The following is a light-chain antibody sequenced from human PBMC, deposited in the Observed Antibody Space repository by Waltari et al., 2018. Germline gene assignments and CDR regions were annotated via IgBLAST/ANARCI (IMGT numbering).Light chain of an antibody. V-gene: IGLV3-27*01. J-gene: IGLJ2*01. Sequence: YDLAQPFPVSVSPGQTAPITSPGDVLAEKYVRWFQQRPGHTPTLIRYKDTERSSGIPERFSGSSSGSTVTLTIRGALLEDEADYHCHAAADNNWFFGGGTKLTVL. CDR1: VLAEKY. CDR3: HAAADNNWF. CDR2: KDT.